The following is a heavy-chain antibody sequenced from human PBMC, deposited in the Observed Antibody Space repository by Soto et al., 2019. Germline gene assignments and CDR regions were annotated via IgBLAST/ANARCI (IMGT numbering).Heavy chain of an antibody. D-gene: IGHD3-3*01. J-gene: IGHJ4*02. V-gene: IGHV4-61*01. CDR3: ARGHLWLED. CDR2: ISYSGST. Sequence: SETLSLTCTVSGGSVSSGSYYWSWIRQPPGKGLEWIGYISYSGSTYYNPSLKSRVTVSLDSSKNQFSLKVTSVTAADTAIYYCARGHLWLEDWGQGTLVT. CDR1: GGSVSSGSYY.